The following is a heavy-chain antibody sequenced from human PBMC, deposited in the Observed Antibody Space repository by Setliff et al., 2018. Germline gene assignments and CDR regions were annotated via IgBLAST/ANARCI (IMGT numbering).Heavy chain of an antibody. CDR1: GYTFTNYG. CDR3: ARDADHYDTDENPIFDY. Sequence: GASVKVSCKASGYTFTNYGISWARQAPGQGLEWMGYIKSYNGDTYFARNLQGRLSMTTDASSSTAYMELTSLRSDDTAMYYCARDADHYDTDENPIFDYWGQGTLVTVSS. V-gene: IGHV1-18*01. J-gene: IGHJ4*02. CDR2: IKSYNGDT. D-gene: IGHD3-9*01.